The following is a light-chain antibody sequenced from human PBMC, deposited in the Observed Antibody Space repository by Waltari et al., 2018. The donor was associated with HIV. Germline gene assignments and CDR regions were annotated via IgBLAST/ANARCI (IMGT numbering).Light chain of an antibody. J-gene: IGLJ1*01. V-gene: IGLV3-1*01. CDR1: NLGNKY. CDR3: QAWDRSTAYV. Sequence: SYELTQPPSVSVSPGQTASITCSGDNLGNKYASWYQQKPGQYPVLVMYQDTKRPSGIPERFSGSNSGNTATLTISGTQAVDEADYYCQAWDRSTAYVFGTGTKVTVL. CDR2: QDT.